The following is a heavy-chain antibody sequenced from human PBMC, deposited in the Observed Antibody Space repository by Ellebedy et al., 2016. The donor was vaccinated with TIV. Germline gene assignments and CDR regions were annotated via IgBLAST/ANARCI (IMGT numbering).Heavy chain of an antibody. Sequence: LRLSCAISGDSVSSNRTGWNWIRLSPSRGLEWLGRTYYRSKWYTDYALSVKSRITIIPDTSKNQLSLQLNSVTPEDTAVYYCASSGSYFRYWGQGILVTVSS. D-gene: IGHD3-10*01. J-gene: IGHJ4*02. CDR1: GDSVSSNRTG. CDR2: TYYRSKWYT. CDR3: ASSGSYFRY. V-gene: IGHV6-1*01.